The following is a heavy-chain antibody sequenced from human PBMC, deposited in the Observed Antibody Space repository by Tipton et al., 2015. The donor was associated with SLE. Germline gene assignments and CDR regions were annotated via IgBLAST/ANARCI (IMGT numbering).Heavy chain of an antibody. J-gene: IGHJ6*02. D-gene: IGHD6-13*01. CDR2: IKQDGSEK. CDR1: GFTFSSYW. V-gene: IGHV3-7*01. Sequence: SLRLSCAASGFTFSSYWMSWVRQAPGKGLEWVANIKQDGSEKYYVDSVKGRFTISRDNAKNSLYLQMNSLRAEDTAVYYCARVPGAYSSSWYSTAGYYYYGMDGWGQGTTVSVSS. CDR3: ARVPGAYSSSWYSTAGYYYYGMDG.